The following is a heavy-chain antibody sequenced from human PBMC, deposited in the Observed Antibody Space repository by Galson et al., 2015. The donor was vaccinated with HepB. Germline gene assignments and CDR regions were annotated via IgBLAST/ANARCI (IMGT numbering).Heavy chain of an antibody. CDR2: IYSGGST. D-gene: IGHD6-13*01. Sequence: SLRLSCAASGFTVSSNYMSWVRQAPGKGLEWVSIIYSGGSTYYADSVRGRFTISRDNSKNTPYLQMNSLRVEDTAVYYCTRLGDLSGYCSSWGQGTLVTVSS. J-gene: IGHJ4*02. V-gene: IGHV3-53*01. CDR3: TRLGDLSGYCSS. CDR1: GFTVSSNY.